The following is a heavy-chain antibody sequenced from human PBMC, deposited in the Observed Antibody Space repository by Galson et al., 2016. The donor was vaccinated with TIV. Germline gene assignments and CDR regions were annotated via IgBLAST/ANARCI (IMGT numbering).Heavy chain of an antibody. CDR3: NRTAMGSTRNAFDI. CDR2: ITSKTYGATT. J-gene: IGHJ3*02. CDR1: GFTFGHYA. Sequence: SLRLSCAASGFTFGHYAVNWFRQAPGKGLEWVGFITSKTYGATTEYAASVKGRFTISRDDSRNIAYLQMNSLKTEETAVYYCNRTAMGSTRNAFDIWGQGTVVTVSS. D-gene: IGHD1-1*01. V-gene: IGHV3-49*03.